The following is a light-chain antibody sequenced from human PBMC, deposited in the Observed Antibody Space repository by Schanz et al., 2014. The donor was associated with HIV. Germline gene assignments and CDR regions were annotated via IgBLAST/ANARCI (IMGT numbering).Light chain of an antibody. CDR3: QSSDDDDPGL. Sequence: NFMLTQPHSVSESPGKTVIIPCTRSSGSIASSYVQWYQQHPDSAPTLVIFENNERPSGVPDRFSGSLDISSNSASLTISGLKTEDEADYYCQSSDDDDPGLFGGGTKLTVL. J-gene: IGLJ3*02. V-gene: IGLV6-57*04. CDR1: SGSIASSY. CDR2: ENN.